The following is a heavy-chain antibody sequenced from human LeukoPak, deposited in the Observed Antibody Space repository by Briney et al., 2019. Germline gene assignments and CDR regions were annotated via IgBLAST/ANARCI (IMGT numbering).Heavy chain of an antibody. J-gene: IGHJ4*02. CDR2: IYPGDSDT. D-gene: IGHD2-15*01. CDR1: GYSFTSYW. Sequence: GESLKISCKGSGYSFTSYWIGWVRQMPGKGLEWMGIIYPGDSDTRYSPSFQGQVTISADKSISTAYLQWSSLKASDTAMYYCARLLGYCSGGSCYSEAPDYWGQGTLVTVFS. V-gene: IGHV5-51*01. CDR3: ARLLGYCSGGSCYSEAPDY.